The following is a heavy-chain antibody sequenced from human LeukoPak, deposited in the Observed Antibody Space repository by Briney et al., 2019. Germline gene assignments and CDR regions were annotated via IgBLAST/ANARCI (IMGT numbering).Heavy chain of an antibody. Sequence: GGSLRLSCAASGFTFSSYAMHWVRQAPGKGLEWVAVISYDGSNKYYADSVKGRFTISRDNSKNTLYLQMNSLRAEDTAVYYCARSVRGVTYYYFDYWGQGTLVTVSS. D-gene: IGHD3-10*01. J-gene: IGHJ4*02. CDR3: ARSVRGVTYYYFDY. CDR1: GFTFSSYA. CDR2: ISYDGSNK. V-gene: IGHV3-30*04.